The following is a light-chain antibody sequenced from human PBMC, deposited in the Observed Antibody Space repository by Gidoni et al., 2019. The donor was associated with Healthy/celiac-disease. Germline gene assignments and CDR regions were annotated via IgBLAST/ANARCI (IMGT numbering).Light chain of an antibody. CDR2: GAS. V-gene: IGKV3-20*01. J-gene: IGKJ2*01. Sequence: IVLTQSPGTLSLSPGDRSTLSCRTRQSVSSSYLAWYQQKPGQAPRLLIYGASSRATGIPDRFSGSGSGTDFTLTISRLEPEDFAVYYCQQYGSSPRTFGQGTKLEIK. CDR1: QSVSSSY. CDR3: QQYGSSPRT.